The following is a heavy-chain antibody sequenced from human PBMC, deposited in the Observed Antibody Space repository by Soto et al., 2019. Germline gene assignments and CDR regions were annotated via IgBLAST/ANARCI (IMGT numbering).Heavy chain of an antibody. CDR3: AKVGRIAAAGTWFNP. Sequence: SETLSLTCTVSAGSISGYYWSWIRQPPGKELELIAYIHYSGSTYYNPSLKSRVTISIDTSKNQFSLKLSSVNAADTAVYYCAKVGRIAAAGTWFNPWGQGTLVTVSS. J-gene: IGHJ5*02. D-gene: IGHD6-13*01. CDR2: IHYSGST. CDR1: AGSISGYY. V-gene: IGHV4-59*01.